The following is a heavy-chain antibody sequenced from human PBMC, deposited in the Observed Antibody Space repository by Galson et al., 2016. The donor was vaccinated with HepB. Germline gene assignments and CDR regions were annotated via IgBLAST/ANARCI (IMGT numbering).Heavy chain of an antibody. D-gene: IGHD3-9*01. CDR2: IWYDGSNK. Sequence: SLRLSCAASGFTFGSYGMHWVRQAPGKGLEWVAVIWYDGSNKYYGDPVKGRFTISRDNSKNTLYLQMNSLGPEDTAVYYCAAYDTGHFDYWGQGTVVTVSS. V-gene: IGHV3-33*01. CDR1: GFTFGSYG. J-gene: IGHJ4*02. CDR3: AAYDTGHFDY.